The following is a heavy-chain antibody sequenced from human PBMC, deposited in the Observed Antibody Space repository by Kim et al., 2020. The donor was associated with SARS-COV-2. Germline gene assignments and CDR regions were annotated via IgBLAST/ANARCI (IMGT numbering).Heavy chain of an antibody. V-gene: IGHV3-49*04. CDR1: GFTFGDYA. J-gene: IGHJ3*02. D-gene: IGHD6-19*01. CDR2: IRSKAYGGTT. CDR3: TRLSYSSGWYGGDAFDI. Sequence: GGSLRLSCTASGFTFGDYAMSWVRQAPGKGLEWVGFIRSKAYGGTTEYAASVKGRFTISRDDSKSIAYLQMNSLKTEDTAVYYCTRLSYSSGWYGGDAFDIWGQGTMVTVSS.